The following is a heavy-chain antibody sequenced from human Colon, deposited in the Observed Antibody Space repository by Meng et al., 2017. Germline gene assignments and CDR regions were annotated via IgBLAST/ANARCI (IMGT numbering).Heavy chain of an antibody. Sequence: HVQFVQSGAWVKKPGDSVRVSCKTSGYTFTTYAIQWVRQAPGQGPEWLGWISVGNGNTKYSQKFQDRVTITKDTSASTVYLELGSLKSEDTAVYYCARDLYGSGRFDYWGQGTLVTVSS. CDR1: GYTFTTYA. V-gene: IGHV1-3*01. CDR2: ISVGNGNT. J-gene: IGHJ4*02. CDR3: ARDLYGSGRFDY. D-gene: IGHD3-10*01.